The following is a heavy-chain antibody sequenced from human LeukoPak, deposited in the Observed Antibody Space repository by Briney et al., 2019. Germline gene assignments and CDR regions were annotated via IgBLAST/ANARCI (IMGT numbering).Heavy chain of an antibody. V-gene: IGHV3-23*01. CDR3: AGDQLTRRLSAQIDY. D-gene: IGHD3-16*01. CDR2: ISGSGGST. Sequence: GGSLRLSCAASGSTFSSYAMSWVRQAPGKGLEWVSAISGSGGSTYYADSVKGRFTISRDNAKNSLYLQMNSLRAEDTAVYYCAGDQLTRRLSAQIDYWGQGTLVTVSS. J-gene: IGHJ4*02. CDR1: GSTFSSYA.